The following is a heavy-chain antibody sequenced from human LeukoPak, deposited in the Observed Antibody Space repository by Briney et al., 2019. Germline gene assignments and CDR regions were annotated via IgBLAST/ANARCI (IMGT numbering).Heavy chain of an antibody. V-gene: IGHV4-31*03. CDR2: IYYSGST. CDR1: GGSISSGGNY. CDR3: ARVTETTAFAY. D-gene: IGHD4-17*01. J-gene: IGHJ4*02. Sequence: SQTLSLTCTVSGGSISSGGNYWSWIRQYPGKGLEWIGYIYYSGSTFYNPSLKSRVTISVDTSKNQFSLKLSSVTAADTAVYYCARVTETTAFAYWGQGTLVTVSS.